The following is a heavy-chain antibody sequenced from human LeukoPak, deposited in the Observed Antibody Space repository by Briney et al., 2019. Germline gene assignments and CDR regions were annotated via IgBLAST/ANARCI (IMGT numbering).Heavy chain of an antibody. CDR2: IYYSGST. Sequence: SQTLSLTCTVSGGSISSGDYYWSWIRQPPGKGLEWIGYIYYSGSTYYNPSLKSRVTISVDTSKNQFSLKLSSVTAADTAVYYCARDRPYRDPNSYWYFDLWGRGTLVTVSS. CDR1: GGSISSGDYY. D-gene: IGHD1-26*01. J-gene: IGHJ2*01. V-gene: IGHV4-30-4*08. CDR3: ARDRPYRDPNSYWYFDL.